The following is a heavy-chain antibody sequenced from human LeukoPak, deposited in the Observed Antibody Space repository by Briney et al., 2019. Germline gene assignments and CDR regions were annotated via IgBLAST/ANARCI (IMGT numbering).Heavy chain of an antibody. V-gene: IGHV3-23*01. CDR2: ISGSGGST. J-gene: IGHJ4*02. CDR1: GFTFSSYA. CDR3: AKGQRDSSGYYGGVWCFDY. Sequence: GGSLRLSCAASGFTFSSYAMSWVRQAPGKGLEWVSTISGSGGSTYYTDSVKGRFTISRDNSKNTLYLQMNSLRAEDTAVYYCAKGQRDSSGYYGGVWCFDYWGQGTLVTVSS. D-gene: IGHD3-22*01.